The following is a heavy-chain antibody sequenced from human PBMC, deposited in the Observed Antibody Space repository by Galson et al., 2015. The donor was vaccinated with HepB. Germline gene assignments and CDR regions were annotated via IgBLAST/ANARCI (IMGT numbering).Heavy chain of an antibody. J-gene: IGHJ4*02. V-gene: IGHV3-23*01. CDR3: AKDRREIITSFGVVKPSFYFDF. CDR1: GFTFSNYA. Sequence: SLRLSCAASGFTFSNYAMSWVCQAPGKGLEWVSTITGRGDTTFYPDSVKGRFTISRDNSKNTMYLEMNSLRAEDTAVYYCAKDRREIITSFGVVKPSFYFDFRGPGTLVTVSS. CDR2: ITGRGDTT. D-gene: IGHD3-3*01.